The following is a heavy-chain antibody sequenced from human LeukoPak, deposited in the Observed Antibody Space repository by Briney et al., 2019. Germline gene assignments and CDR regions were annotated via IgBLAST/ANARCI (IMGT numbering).Heavy chain of an antibody. CDR1: GFTFSTYW. CDR2: IRQGGNEK. J-gene: IGHJ4*02. Sequence: GGSLRLSCGASGFTFSTYWMTWVRQAPGKGXEXVANIRQGGNEKYXXDSVKGRFTISRDDTKNSLYLQMDSLRAEDTAVYYCARLKGESSLFDYWGQGILVTVSS. CDR3: ARLKGESSLFDY. D-gene: IGHD1-26*01. V-gene: IGHV3-7*02.